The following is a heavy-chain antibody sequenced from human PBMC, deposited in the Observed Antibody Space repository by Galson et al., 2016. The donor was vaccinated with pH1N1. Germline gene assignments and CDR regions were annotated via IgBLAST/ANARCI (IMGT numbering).Heavy chain of an antibody. J-gene: IGHJ1*01. CDR1: GFTFSVFA. Sequence: SLRLSCAASGFTFSVFAMHWVRQAPGEGLEWVAVISSSGDNIFYADSVKGRFTISRDSSKNTLYLQMNNLRPEDTAFYYCARVRSSGYNPAQHFVDWGQGTLVTVSS. CDR2: ISSSGDNI. V-gene: IGHV3-30-3*01. CDR3: ARVRSSGYNPAQHFVD. D-gene: IGHD5-12*01.